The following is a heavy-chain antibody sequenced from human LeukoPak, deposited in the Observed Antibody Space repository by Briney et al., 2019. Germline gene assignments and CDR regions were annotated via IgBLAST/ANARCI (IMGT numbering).Heavy chain of an antibody. CDR1: GFIFYTYG. D-gene: IGHD4-17*01. V-gene: IGHV3-33*01. CDR2: ICYDGSSK. J-gene: IGHJ6*02. CDR3: ARGPSIEDYGDYGYYYYGMDV. Sequence: GGSLRLSCAASGFIFYTYGMHWVRQAPGKGLEWGAFICYDGSSKYFADSVRGRFTISTDNSKNTLYLQMNSLRAEDTAVYYCARGPSIEDYGDYGYYYYGMDVWGQGTTVTVSS.